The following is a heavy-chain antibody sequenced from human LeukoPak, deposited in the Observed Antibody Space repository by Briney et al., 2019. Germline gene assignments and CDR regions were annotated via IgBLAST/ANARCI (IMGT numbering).Heavy chain of an antibody. CDR2: ISSSSSYI. Sequence: GGSLRLSCAASGFTFSSYSMNWVRQAPGKGLEWVSSISSSSSYIYYADSVKGRFTISRDNAKNSLYLQMNGLRAEDTALYYCAKDNDGRLRGRFDWFDPWGQGTLVTVSS. D-gene: IGHD3-22*01. V-gene: IGHV3-21*04. J-gene: IGHJ5*02. CDR1: GFTFSSYS. CDR3: AKDNDGRLRGRFDWFDP.